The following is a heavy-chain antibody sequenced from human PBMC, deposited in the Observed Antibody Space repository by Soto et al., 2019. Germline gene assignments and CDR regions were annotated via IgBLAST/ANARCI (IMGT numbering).Heavy chain of an antibody. V-gene: IGHV3-74*01. CDR1: GFTLSSSW. D-gene: IGHD3-10*01. J-gene: IGHJ4*02. CDR2: INNDGTST. CDR3: MSGHFDY. Sequence: EVQVVESGGGLVQPGGSLRLSCAASGFTLSSSWMHWVRQTPGKGLVWVSCINNDGTSTSYADSVKGRFTISRDNAKNTLYLHMNSLRAEDSAVYYCMSGHFDYWGQGTLVTASS.